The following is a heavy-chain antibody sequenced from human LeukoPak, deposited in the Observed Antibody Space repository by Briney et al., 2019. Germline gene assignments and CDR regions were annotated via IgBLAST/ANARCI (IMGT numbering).Heavy chain of an antibody. CDR3: ARDLDSDGDNWFDP. D-gene: IGHD3-9*01. Sequence: SVKVSCEASGGTFSSYAISWVRQAPGQGLEWMGGIIPIFGTANYAQKFQGRVTITADESTSTAYMELSSLRSEDTAVYYCARDLDSDGDNWFDPWGQGTLVTVSS. CDR1: GGTFSSYA. CDR2: IIPIFGTA. J-gene: IGHJ5*02. V-gene: IGHV1-69*01.